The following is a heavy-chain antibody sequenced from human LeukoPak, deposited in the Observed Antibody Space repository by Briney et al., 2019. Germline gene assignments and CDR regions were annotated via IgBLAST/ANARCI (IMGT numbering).Heavy chain of an antibody. D-gene: IGHD6-6*01. V-gene: IGHV3-48*04. Sequence: GGSLRLSCAASGFTFSVYSMNWVRQAPGKGLEWVSSISNSGTAIYYADSVKGRFTISRDNAKNSLHLQMNSLGAGDTAVYYCARDGWIVARFVDYWGQGTLVTVSS. J-gene: IGHJ4*02. CDR3: ARDGWIVARFVDY. CDR2: ISNSGTAI. CDR1: GFTFSVYS.